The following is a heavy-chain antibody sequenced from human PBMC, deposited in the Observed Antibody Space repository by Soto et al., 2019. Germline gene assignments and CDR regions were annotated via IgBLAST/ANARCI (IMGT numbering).Heavy chain of an antibody. J-gene: IGHJ4*02. D-gene: IGHD7-27*01. V-gene: IGHV4-34*01. CDR1: GGSFSGYY. CDR3: ARATFGHWGFDY. CDR2: INHSGST. Sequence: SETLSLTCAVYGGSFSGYYWSWIRQPPGKGLEWIGEINHSGSTNYNPSLKSRVTISVDTSKNQFSLKLSSVTAADTAVYYCARATFGHWGFDYWGQGTLVTVSS.